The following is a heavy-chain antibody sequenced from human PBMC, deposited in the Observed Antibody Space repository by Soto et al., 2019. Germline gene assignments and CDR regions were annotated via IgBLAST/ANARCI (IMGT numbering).Heavy chain of an antibody. CDR2: ISSATSYI. CDR1: GFTFSTYS. D-gene: IGHD2-2*01. J-gene: IGHJ5*02. CDR3: ARVPSALNSGWFGP. V-gene: IGHV3-21*01. Sequence: EVQLVESGGGLVKPGGSLRLSCAASGFTFSTYSMRWVRQAPGRGLEWVSSISSATSYIYYADSVKGRFTISRDNAKNSMYLQKNSLRAEDTAVYYCARVPSALNSGWFGPWGQGTLVTVSS.